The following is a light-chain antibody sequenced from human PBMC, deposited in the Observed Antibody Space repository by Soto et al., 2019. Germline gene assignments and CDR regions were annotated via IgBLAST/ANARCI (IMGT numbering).Light chain of an antibody. Sequence: QSVLTQPASVSGSPGQSITISCTGTSSDVGGYNYVSWYQQHPGKAPKLMIYEVSNRPSGVSNRFSGSKSGNTASLTISGLQAEYEADYYCSSYTSSSTLVVVGGGTKVTVL. J-gene: IGLJ2*01. CDR3: SSYTSSSTLVV. CDR1: SSDVGGYNY. CDR2: EVS. V-gene: IGLV2-14*01.